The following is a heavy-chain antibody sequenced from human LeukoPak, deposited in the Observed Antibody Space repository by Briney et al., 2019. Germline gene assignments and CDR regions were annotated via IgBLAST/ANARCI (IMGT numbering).Heavy chain of an antibody. CDR1: GGSISSSNW. Sequence: SETLSLTCTVSGGSISSSNWWSWVRQPPGKGLEWIGEIYHSGSTNYNPSLKSRVTISVDTSKNQFSLKLSSVTAADTAVYYCASSIAAAGSDYWGQGTLVTVSS. J-gene: IGHJ4*02. CDR3: ASSIAAAGSDY. V-gene: IGHV4-4*02. CDR2: IYHSGST. D-gene: IGHD6-13*01.